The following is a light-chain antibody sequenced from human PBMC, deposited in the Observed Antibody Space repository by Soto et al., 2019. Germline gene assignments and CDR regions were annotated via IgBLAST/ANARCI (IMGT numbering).Light chain of an antibody. CDR2: GAS. Sequence: EIVMTQSSATLSVSPGERVILSCRASQSINSDLAWYQQKPGQTPRFLIYGASTRATGIPARFSGSGSGTQFTLTISSLQSEDSALYYCQQYNDWPWTFGQGTKVDIK. CDR1: QSINSD. CDR3: QQYNDWPWT. V-gene: IGKV3-15*01. J-gene: IGKJ1*01.